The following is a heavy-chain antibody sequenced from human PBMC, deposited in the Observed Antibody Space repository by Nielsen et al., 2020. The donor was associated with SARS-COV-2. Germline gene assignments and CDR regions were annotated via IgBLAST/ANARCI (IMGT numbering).Heavy chain of an antibody. Sequence: GESLKISCAASGFTFSSYGMHWVRQAPGKGLEWVAVIWYDGSNKYYADSVKGRITISRDNSKNTLYLQMNSLRAEDTAVYYCARDQKWELLLYYFDYWGQGTLVTVSS. CDR2: IWYDGSNK. D-gene: IGHD1-26*01. CDR1: GFTFSSYG. J-gene: IGHJ4*02. CDR3: ARDQKWELLLYYFDY. V-gene: IGHV3-33*01.